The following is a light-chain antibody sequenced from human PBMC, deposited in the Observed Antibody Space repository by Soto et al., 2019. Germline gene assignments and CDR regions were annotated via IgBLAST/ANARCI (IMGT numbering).Light chain of an antibody. J-gene: IGKJ3*01. Sequence: EIVLTQSPGTLALSPGERATLSCRASQSVSSNYLTWYQQKPGQAPRLLIHGASSRATGIPDRFSGSGSGTDFTLTISRLEPEDFAVHYCQQYGSSPFTFGPGTKVDIK. CDR3: QQYGSSPFT. CDR2: GAS. CDR1: QSVSSNY. V-gene: IGKV3-20*01.